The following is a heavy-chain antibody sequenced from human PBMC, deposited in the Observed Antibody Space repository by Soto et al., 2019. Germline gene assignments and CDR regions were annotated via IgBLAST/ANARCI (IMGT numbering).Heavy chain of an antibody. CDR3: STDSYITIVIICFDY. J-gene: IGHJ4*01. V-gene: IGHV3-15*07. CDR1: GFTFSNAW. D-gene: IGHD3-16*02. Sequence: PGGSLRLSCAASGFTFSNAWINWVRQAPGKGLEWVGRIKSKTDGGTTDFAAPVKGRFAISRDDSKNMVYLQLNRLKSEDTAVYYCSTDSYITIVIICFDYGGQGALVAVSS. CDR2: IKSKTDGGTT.